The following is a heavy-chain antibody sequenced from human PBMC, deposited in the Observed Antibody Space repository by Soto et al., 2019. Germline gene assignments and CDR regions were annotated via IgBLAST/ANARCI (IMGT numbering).Heavy chain of an antibody. Sequence: EVQLVESGGGLVKPGGSLRLSCAASGFTFSNYSMNWVRQAPGKGLGWVSSISTSSGYRYYADSVKGRFTISRDNAKKSLYLQMNSLRAEDTAVYYCARDLHDYVSFRFDPWGQGTLVTVSS. D-gene: IGHD3-16*01. CDR2: ISTSSGYR. CDR1: GFTFSNYS. CDR3: ARDLHDYVSFRFDP. J-gene: IGHJ5*02. V-gene: IGHV3-21*01.